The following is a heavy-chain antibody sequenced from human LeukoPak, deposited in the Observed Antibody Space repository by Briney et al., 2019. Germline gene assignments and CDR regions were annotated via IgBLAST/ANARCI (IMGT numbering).Heavy chain of an antibody. CDR1: GFTFSGYA. Sequence: PGGPLRLSCAASGFTFSGYAMSWVRQAPGKGLEWVSAISGSGGSTYYADSVKGRFTISRDNSKNTLYLQVNSLRAEDTAVYYCAKGNGYSYGRYYFDYWGQGTLVTVSS. J-gene: IGHJ4*02. D-gene: IGHD5-18*01. CDR2: ISGSGGST. CDR3: AKGNGYSYGRYYFDY. V-gene: IGHV3-23*01.